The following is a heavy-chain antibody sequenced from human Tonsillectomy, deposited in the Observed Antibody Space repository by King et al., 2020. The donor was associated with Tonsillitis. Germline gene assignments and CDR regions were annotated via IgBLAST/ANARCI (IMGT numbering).Heavy chain of an antibody. V-gene: IGHV2-5*01. D-gene: IGHD2-2*03. J-gene: IGHJ5*02. CDR2: IYWNDDI. CDR1: GFSLSTSGVG. Sequence: ITLKESGPTLVKPTQTLTLTCTFSGFSLSTSGVGVGWIRQPPGKALEWLALIYWNDDIRYSPSLKSRLTITKDTSKNQVVLTMTNMDPVYTATYYCARNPVSGYCSSTSCLNWFDPWGQGTLVTVSS. CDR3: ARNPVSGYCSSTSCLNWFDP.